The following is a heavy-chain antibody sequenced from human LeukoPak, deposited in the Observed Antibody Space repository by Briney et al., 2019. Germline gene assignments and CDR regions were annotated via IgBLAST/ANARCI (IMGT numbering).Heavy chain of an antibody. CDR2: MNPNSGNT. V-gene: IGHV1-8*03. J-gene: IGHJ6*03. CDR1: GYTFTSYG. D-gene: IGHD2-21*02. Sequence: ASVKVSCKASGYTFTSYGISWVRQAPGQGLEWMGWMNPNSGNTGYAQKFQGRVTITRNTSISTAYMELSSLRSEDTAVYYCARGFTLRASNYYYYYYMDVWGKGTTVTVSS. CDR3: ARGFTLRASNYYYYYYMDV.